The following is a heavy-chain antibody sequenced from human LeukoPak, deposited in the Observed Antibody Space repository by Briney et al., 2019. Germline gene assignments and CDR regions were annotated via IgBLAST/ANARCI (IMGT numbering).Heavy chain of an antibody. J-gene: IGHJ6*03. CDR1: GYTLTVYY. D-gene: IGHD2-21*02. V-gene: IGHV1-18*04. CDR2: ISAYKGNT. Sequence: ASVKVSCKASGYTLTVYYMHWVRQAPGQGREWMGWISAYKGNTNYAQKLQGRVTMTTDTSTSTAYMELRSLRSDDTAVYYCARVFIYCGGDCYSRTIQIKRYYYYYYYMDVWGKGTTVTISS. CDR3: ARVFIYCGGDCYSRTIQIKRYYYYYYYMDV.